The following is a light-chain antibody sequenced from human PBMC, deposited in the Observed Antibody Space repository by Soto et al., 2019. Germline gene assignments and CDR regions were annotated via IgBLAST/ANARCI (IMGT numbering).Light chain of an antibody. J-gene: IGLJ3*02. CDR3: SSYTSDMTQV. CDR2: EVS. CDR1: SSDVGAYYY. V-gene: IGLV2-14*03. Sequence: QSVLTQPASVSGSPGQSITISCTGTSSDVGAYYYVSWYRQRPGTAPKLMIYEVSNRPSGVSNRFSGSKSGNTASLTISGLQAEDEAHYYCSSYTSDMTQVFGGGTKLTVL.